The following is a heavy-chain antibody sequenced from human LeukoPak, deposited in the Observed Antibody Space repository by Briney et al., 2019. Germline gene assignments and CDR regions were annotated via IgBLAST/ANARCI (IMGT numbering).Heavy chain of an antibody. J-gene: IGHJ4*02. CDR1: GFTFSNYT. CDR3: ARADGTGGPYDY. Sequence: GGSLRLSCAASGFTFSNYTMNWVRQAPGKGLECVSSISRSSNYMYHADSVKGRFTISRDNAKNSVYLQMNNLRAEDAAVYYCARADGTGGPYDYWGQGTLVTVSS. D-gene: IGHD3/OR15-3a*01. V-gene: IGHV3-21*04. CDR2: ISRSSNYM.